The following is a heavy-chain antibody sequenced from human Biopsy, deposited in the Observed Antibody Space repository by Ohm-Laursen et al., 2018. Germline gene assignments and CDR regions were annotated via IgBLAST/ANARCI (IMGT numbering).Heavy chain of an antibody. J-gene: IGHJ5*02. V-gene: IGHV4-39*01. Sequence: GTLSLTCTVSGDSIGNSTTYYWAWLRQPPGKGLEWIGSIYNSETTFYNPSLKSRVAISVDTSTNQFSLKVSSVTAADTALYYCARHPTGFWFDPWGHGTLVIVSS. CDR2: IYNSETT. CDR1: GDSIGNSTTYY. CDR3: ARHPTGFWFDP.